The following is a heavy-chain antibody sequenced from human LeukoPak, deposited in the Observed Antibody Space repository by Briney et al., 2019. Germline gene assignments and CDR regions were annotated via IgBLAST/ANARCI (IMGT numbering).Heavy chain of an antibody. CDR1: GYTFTGYY. J-gene: IGHJ4*02. Sequence: AASVKVSCKASGYTFTGYYMHWVRQAPGQGLEWMGWINPNSGGTNYAQKFQGRVTMTRDTSISTAYMELSRLRSDDTAVYYCARDPDYYGSGRHFDYWGQGTLVTVSS. D-gene: IGHD3-10*01. V-gene: IGHV1-2*02. CDR2: INPNSGGT. CDR3: ARDPDYYGSGRHFDY.